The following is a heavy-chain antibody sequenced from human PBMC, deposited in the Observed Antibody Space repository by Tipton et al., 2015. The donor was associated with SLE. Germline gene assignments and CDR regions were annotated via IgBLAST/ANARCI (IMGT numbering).Heavy chain of an antibody. Sequence: TLSLTCAVYGGSFSGYYWTWIRQPPGKGLEWIGEISHGGITNYNPSLKSRVTISVDTSKNQFSLKLSSVTAADTAVYYCAREANYPGFGIRGQGTMVTVSS. CDR3: AREANYPGFGI. CDR2: ISHGGIT. J-gene: IGHJ3*02. CDR1: GGSFSGYY. D-gene: IGHD5-24*01. V-gene: IGHV4-34*01.